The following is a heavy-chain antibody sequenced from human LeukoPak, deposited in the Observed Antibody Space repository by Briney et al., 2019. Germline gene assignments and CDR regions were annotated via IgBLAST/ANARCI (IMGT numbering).Heavy chain of an antibody. D-gene: IGHD3-22*01. V-gene: IGHV4-61*02. CDR1: GGSISSGSYY. CDR3: ARESYYYDSSGPEPLFDY. Sequence: SETLSLTCTVSGGSISSGSYYWSWIRQPAGKGLEWIGRIYTSGSTNYNPSLKSRVTISVDTSKNQFSLKLSSVTAADTAVYYCARESYYYDSSGPEPLFDYWGQGTLVTVSS. J-gene: IGHJ4*02. CDR2: IYTSGST.